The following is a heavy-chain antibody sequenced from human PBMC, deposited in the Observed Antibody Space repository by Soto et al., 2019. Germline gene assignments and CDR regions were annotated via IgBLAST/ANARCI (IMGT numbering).Heavy chain of an antibody. CDR3: ARLGYCSGGSCYGEEYYYYYMDV. J-gene: IGHJ6*03. CDR1: GFTFSDYY. V-gene: IGHV3-11*01. CDR2: ISSSGSTI. D-gene: IGHD2-15*01. Sequence: PGGSLRLSCAASGFTFSDYYMSWIRQAPGKGLEWVSYISSSGSTIYYADSVKGRFTISRDNAKNSLYLQMNSLGAEDTAVYYCARLGYCSGGSCYGEEYYYYYMDVWGKGTTVTVSS.